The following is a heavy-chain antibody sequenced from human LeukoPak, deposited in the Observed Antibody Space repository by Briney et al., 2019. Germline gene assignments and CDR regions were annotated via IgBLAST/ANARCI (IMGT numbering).Heavy chain of an antibody. CDR3: AKESGDYDTFPQHWFDP. CDR1: GFTFSSYG. V-gene: IGHV3-30*18. J-gene: IGHJ5*02. D-gene: IGHD3-9*01. Sequence: GGSLRLSCAASGFTFSSYGMHWVRQAPGKGLEWVAVISYDGSNKYYADSVKGRFTISRDNSKNTLYLQMNSLRAEDTAVYYCAKESGDYDTFPQHWFDPWGQGTLVTVSS. CDR2: ISYDGSNK.